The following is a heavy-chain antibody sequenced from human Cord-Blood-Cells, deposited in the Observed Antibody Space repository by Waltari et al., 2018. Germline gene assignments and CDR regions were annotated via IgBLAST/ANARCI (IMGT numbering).Heavy chain of an antibody. J-gene: IGHJ4*02. CDR2: IYYSWST. D-gene: IGHD1-26*01. V-gene: IGHV4-39*01. Sequence: QLQLQESGPGLVKPSETLSLTCTVSGGSISSSSYYWGWIRQPPGKGLEWIGSIYYSWSTYYNPYLKSRVTISVDTSKNQFSLKLSSVTAADTAVYYCARATISGSYFDYWGQGTLVTVSS. CDR3: ARATISGSYFDY. CDR1: GGSISSSSYY.